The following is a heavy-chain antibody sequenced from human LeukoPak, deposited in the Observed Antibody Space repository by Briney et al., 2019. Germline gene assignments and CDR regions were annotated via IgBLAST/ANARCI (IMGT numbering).Heavy chain of an antibody. CDR3: ATTNYGSGSYYPDY. V-gene: IGHV1-24*01. J-gene: IGHJ4*02. Sequence: ASVKVSCKVSGYTLTELSMHWVSQAPGKGLEWMGGFDPEDGETIYAQKFQGRVTMTEDTSTDTAYMELSSLRSEDTAVYYCATTNYGSGSYYPDYWGQGTLVTVSS. CDR2: FDPEDGET. CDR1: GYTLTELS. D-gene: IGHD3-10*01.